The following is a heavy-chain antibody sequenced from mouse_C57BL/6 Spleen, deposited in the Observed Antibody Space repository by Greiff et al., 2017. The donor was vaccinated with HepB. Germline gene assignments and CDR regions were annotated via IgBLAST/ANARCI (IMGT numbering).Heavy chain of an antibody. CDR1: GYTFTSYW. V-gene: IGHV1-69*01. J-gene: IGHJ1*03. CDR3: ARGTVVAKGYFDV. D-gene: IGHD1-1*01. CDR2: IDPSDSYT. Sequence: VQLQQPGAELVMPGASVKLSCKASGYTFTSYWMHWVKQRPGQGLEWIGEIDPSDSYTNYNQKFKGKSTLTVDKSSSTAYMQLSSLTSEDSAVYYCARGTVVAKGYFDVWGTGTTVTVSS.